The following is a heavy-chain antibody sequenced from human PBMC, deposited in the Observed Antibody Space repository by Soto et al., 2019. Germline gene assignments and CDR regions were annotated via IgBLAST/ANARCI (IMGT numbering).Heavy chain of an antibody. Sequence: QVQLQESGPGLVKPSQTLSLTCTVSGRSISRGDYYWSWIIQPPGKGLEWIGYIYHSESAFYNPYIKRRIPMSIDTATNRFSLRLASVSGADTDVYFCARALYYYGMDVWGPGTTVTVSS. CDR1: GRSISRGDYY. V-gene: IGHV4-30-4*01. J-gene: IGHJ6*02. CDR2: IYHSESA. CDR3: ARALYYYGMDV.